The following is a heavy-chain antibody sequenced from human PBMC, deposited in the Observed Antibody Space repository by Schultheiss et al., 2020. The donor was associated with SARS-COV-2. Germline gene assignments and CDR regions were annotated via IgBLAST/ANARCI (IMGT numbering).Heavy chain of an antibody. CDR2: IYYSGST. D-gene: IGHD1-26*01. J-gene: IGHJ4*02. CDR3: ARVIQGAGLYYIDQ. V-gene: IGHV4-59*01. Sequence: SQTLSLTCTVSGGSISSYYWSWIRQPPGKGLEWIGYIYYSGSTNCNPSLKSRVTISEDTSKNQFSLKLSSVTAADTAVYHCARVIQGAGLYYIDQWGQGTLVTVSS. CDR1: GGSISSYY.